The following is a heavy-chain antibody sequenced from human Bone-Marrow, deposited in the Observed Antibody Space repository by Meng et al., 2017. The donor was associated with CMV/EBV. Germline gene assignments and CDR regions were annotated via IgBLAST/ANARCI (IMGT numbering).Heavy chain of an antibody. J-gene: IGHJ4*02. CDR3: ARHPWIQIPYSLDF. Sequence: QLQLQESGPGLVKPSETLSLTCTVSGGSIDSNVYYWAWIRQPPGKGLEWIGHIYYSGSTYYNPSLKSRVAISVDTSKNQFSLKLISVSAADTAVYYRARHPWIQIPYSLDFWGQGALVTVSS. V-gene: IGHV4-39*01. CDR1: GGSIDSNVYY. CDR2: IYYSGST. D-gene: IGHD5-18*01.